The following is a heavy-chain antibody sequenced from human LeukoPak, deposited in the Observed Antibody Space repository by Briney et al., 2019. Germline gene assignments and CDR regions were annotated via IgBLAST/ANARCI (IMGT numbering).Heavy chain of an antibody. J-gene: IGHJ6*03. CDR2: IKQDGSET. D-gene: IGHD3-3*01. CDR3: ARDVGGVGPYDFWSGSGDYYYYMDV. CDR1: GFTFSNYW. V-gene: IGHV3-7*01. Sequence: PGGSLRLSCAASGFTFSNYWMSWVRRAPGKGLEWVANIKQDGSETYYVDSVRGRFTISRDNAKNSLYLQMNSLRAEDTAVYYCARDVGGVGPYDFWSGSGDYYYYMDVWGKGTTVTVSS.